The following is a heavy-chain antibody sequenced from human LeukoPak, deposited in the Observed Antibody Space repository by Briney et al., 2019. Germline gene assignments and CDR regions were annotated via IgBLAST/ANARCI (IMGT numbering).Heavy chain of an antibody. D-gene: IGHD6-13*01. V-gene: IGHV3-74*01. Sequence: GGSLRLSCAASGFTFSTYWMHWVRQSPGKGLVWVSRINTDGSTTSYADSVEGRFTISRDNAKNSLYLQMNSLRAEDTAVYYCARPGGYSSSRRSDYWGQGTLVTVSS. CDR3: ARPGGYSSSRRSDY. CDR1: GFTFSTYW. CDR2: INTDGSTT. J-gene: IGHJ4*02.